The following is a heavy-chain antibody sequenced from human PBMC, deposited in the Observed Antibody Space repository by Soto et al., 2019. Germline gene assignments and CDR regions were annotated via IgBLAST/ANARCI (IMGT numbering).Heavy chain of an antibody. CDR1: GYSISRYY. V-gene: IGHV4-4*07. J-gene: IGHJ4*02. D-gene: IGHD6-19*01. Sequence: XETLSLTCSIAGYSISRYYWSWIRQSAGKGLEWIGRTYISGDTNYNPSLKSRVTMSVSTSKNQLSLKLSSVTAADTAVYYCAREYTETVDGPTPYYFDYWGQGTPVTVSS. CDR2: TYISGDT. CDR3: AREYTETVDGPTPYYFDY.